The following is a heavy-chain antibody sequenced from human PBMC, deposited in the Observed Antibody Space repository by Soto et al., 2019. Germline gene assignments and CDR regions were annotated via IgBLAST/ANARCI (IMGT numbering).Heavy chain of an antibody. D-gene: IGHD3-22*01. J-gene: IGHJ5*02. CDR2: IYHIGSP. CDR1: GRPVSSGGYY. V-gene: IGHV4-31*03. Sequence: SETLSLTCTVSGRPVSSGGYYWTWIRQHPGRGLEWIGYIYHIGSPYYNPSLENRVTISLDTPKNQFSLNLTSVTAADTAIYYCVRDRALDSSGHWFDTWGQGTLVTVSS. CDR3: VRDRALDSSGHWFDT.